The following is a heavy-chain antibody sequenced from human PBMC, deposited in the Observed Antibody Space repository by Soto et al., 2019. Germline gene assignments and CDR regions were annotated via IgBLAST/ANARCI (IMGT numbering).Heavy chain of an antibody. V-gene: IGHV4-30-2*01. CDR3: ARARVVRGVITAYYFDY. CDR2: IYHSGST. CDR1: VGSISSGGDS. J-gene: IGHJ4*02. Sequence: PSETLSLTCAVSVGSISSGGDSWSWIRQPPGKGLEWIGYIYHSGSTYYNPSLKSRVTISVDRSKNQFSLKLSSVTAADTAVYYCARARVVRGVITAYYFDYWGQGTLVTVSS. D-gene: IGHD3-10*01.